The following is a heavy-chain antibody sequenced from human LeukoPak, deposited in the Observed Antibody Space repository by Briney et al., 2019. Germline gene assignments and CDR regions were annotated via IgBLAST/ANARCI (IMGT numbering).Heavy chain of an antibody. CDR3: ARAVAGIVDY. V-gene: IGHV3-21*01. Sequence: NPGGSLRLSCAASGFTFSSYSMNWVRQAPGKGLEWVSCISRSSSYIYYADSVKGRFTISRDNAKNSLYLQMNSLRAEDTAVYYCARAVAGIVDYWGQGTLVTVSS. CDR2: ISRSSSYI. CDR1: GFTFSSYS. D-gene: IGHD6-19*01. J-gene: IGHJ4*02.